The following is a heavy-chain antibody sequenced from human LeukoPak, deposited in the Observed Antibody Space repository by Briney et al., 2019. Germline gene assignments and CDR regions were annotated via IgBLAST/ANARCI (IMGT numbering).Heavy chain of an antibody. CDR3: AKEGATWSRSLDY. CDR2: ISGSGGST. Sequence: GGSLRLSCAASGFTFSSFVMTWVRQAPGKGLEWVSSISGSGGSTYYADSVKGRFTISRDNSKNTLYLQMNSLRAEDTAVYYCAKEGATWSRSLDYWGQGTLVTVSS. J-gene: IGHJ4*02. V-gene: IGHV3-23*01. CDR1: GFTFSSFV. D-gene: IGHD1-26*01.